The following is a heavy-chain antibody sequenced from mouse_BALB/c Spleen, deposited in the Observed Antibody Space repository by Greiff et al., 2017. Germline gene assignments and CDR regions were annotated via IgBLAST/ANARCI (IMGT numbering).Heavy chain of an antibody. V-gene: IGHV5-6*01. CDR2: ISSGGSYT. J-gene: IGHJ3*01. CDR3: ARQPLPAWFAY. CDR1: GFTFSSYG. Sequence: DVHLVESGGDLVKPGGSLKLSCAASGFTFSSYGMSWVRQTPDKRLEWVATISSGGSYTYYPDSVKGRFTISRDNAKNTLYLQMSSLKSEDTAMYYCARQPLPAWFAYWGQGTLVTVSA.